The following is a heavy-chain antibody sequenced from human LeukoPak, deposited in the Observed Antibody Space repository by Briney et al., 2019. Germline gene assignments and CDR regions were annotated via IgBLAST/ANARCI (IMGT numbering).Heavy chain of an antibody. CDR3: ARDFESEIVVVPAAREGFDYYYYMDV. J-gene: IGHJ6*03. CDR2: MNPNSGNT. CDR1: GYTFTSYD. D-gene: IGHD2-2*01. V-gene: IGHV1-8*03. Sequence: ASVKVSCKASGYTFTSYDINWVRQATGQGLEWMGWMNPNSGNTGYAQKFQGRVTITRNTSISTAYMELSSLRSEDTAVYYCARDFESEIVVVPAAREGFDYYYYMDVWGKGTTVTVSS.